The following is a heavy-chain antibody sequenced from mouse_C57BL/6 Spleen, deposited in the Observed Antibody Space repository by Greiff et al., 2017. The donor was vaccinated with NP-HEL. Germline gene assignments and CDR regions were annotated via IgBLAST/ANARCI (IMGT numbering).Heavy chain of an antibody. Sequence: VQLQQSGPELVKPGASVKISCKASGYTFTDYYMNWVKQSHGKSLEWIGDINPNNGGTSYNQKFKGKATLTVDKSSSTAYMELRSLTSQDSAVYYCARSKTDAMDYWGQGTSVTVSS. V-gene: IGHV1-26*01. CDR1: GYTFTDYY. J-gene: IGHJ4*01. CDR2: INPNNGGT. D-gene: IGHD4-1*01. CDR3: ARSKTDAMDY.